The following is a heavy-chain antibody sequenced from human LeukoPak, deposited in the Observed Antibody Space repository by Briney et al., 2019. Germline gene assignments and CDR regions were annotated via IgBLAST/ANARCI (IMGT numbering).Heavy chain of an antibody. CDR3: APYCSGGSCTGHVQH. V-gene: IGHV4-39*01. J-gene: IGHJ1*01. D-gene: IGHD2-15*01. CDR2: IYYSGNT. Sequence: PSETLCLTGTVSGDSISSSSYFWGWIRQPPEKGLEWIGSIYYSGNTYYNPSLKSRVTMSIDTSKNQFSRKLSSVTAADTAVYYCAPYCSGGSCTGHVQHWGHGTLVSVPS. CDR1: GDSISSSSYF.